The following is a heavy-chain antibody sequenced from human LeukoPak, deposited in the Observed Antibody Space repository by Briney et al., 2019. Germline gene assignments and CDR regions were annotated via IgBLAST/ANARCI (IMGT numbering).Heavy chain of an antibody. D-gene: IGHD6-19*01. CDR3: ATHLGSGWYLDY. CDR1: GFTFSSYW. J-gene: IGHJ4*01. Sequence: GGSLRLSCAASGFTFSSYWMHWVRQAPGKGLVWVSRINSDGSSTSYADSVKGRFTISRDTSKNTLYLQMNSLRAEDTAVYYCATHLGSGWYLDYWGHGTLVTVSS. CDR2: INSDGSST. V-gene: IGHV3-74*01.